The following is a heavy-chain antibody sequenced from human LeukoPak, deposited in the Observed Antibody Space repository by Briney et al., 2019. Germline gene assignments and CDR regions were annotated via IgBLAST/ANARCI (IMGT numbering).Heavy chain of an antibody. Sequence: ASVKVSCKASGGTFISHGISWVRQAPGQGLEWMGGIIPIFHTTNYAQNFQDRLTITTDESTSTIYMELSSLRSDDTAVYYCARDYNYDSSAYDDALDVWGQGTMVTVSS. V-gene: IGHV1-69*05. CDR2: IIPIFHTT. D-gene: IGHD3-22*01. J-gene: IGHJ3*01. CDR3: ARDYNYDSSAYDDALDV. CDR1: GGTFISHG.